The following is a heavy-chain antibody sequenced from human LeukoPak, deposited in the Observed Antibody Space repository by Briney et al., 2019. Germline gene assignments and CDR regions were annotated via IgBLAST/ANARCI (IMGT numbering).Heavy chain of an antibody. Sequence: GASVRVSCTASGYTFTGYYMHWVRQAPGQGLEWMGWINPNSGGTNYAQKFQGRVTMTRDTSISTAYMELSRLRSDDTAVYYCARVFTYGDYFDYWGQGTLVTVSS. CDR2: INPNSGGT. CDR1: GYTFTGYY. CDR3: ARVFTYGDYFDY. V-gene: IGHV1-2*02. D-gene: IGHD4-17*01. J-gene: IGHJ4*02.